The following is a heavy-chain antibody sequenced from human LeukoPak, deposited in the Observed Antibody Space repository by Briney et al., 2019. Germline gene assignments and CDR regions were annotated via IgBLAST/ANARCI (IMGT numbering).Heavy chain of an antibody. V-gene: IGHV3-30*02. CDR2: VRYNGNDK. CDR1: GFTFTAYG. J-gene: IGHJ4*02. CDR3: AKAGSGWYAPY. Sequence: GGSLRLSCAASGFTFTAYGMQWVRQAPGKGLEWVAFVRYNGNDKYYADSVKGRFTISRDNTKNTVDLQMDSLRAEDTAVYYCAKAGSGWYAPYWGQGTLVTVS. D-gene: IGHD6-19*01.